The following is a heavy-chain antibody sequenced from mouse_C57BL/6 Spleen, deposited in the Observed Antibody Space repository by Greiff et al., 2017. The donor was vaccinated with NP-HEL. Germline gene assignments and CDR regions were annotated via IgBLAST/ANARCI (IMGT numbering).Heavy chain of an antibody. V-gene: IGHV1-82*01. CDR2: IYPGDGDT. J-gene: IGHJ1*03. D-gene: IGHD1-1*01. CDR3: ARYYGSSSERYFDV. CDR1: GYAFSSSW. Sequence: VQLQQSGPELVKPGASVKISCKASGYAFSSSWMNWVKQRPGKGLEWIGRIYPGDGDTNYNGKFKGKATLTADKSSSTAYMQLSSLTSEDSAVYFCARYYGSSSERYFDVWGTGTTVTVSS.